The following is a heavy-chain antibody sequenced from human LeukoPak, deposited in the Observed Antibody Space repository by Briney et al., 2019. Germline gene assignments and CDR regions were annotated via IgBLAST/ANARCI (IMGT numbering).Heavy chain of an antibody. CDR2: ISGSGGST. V-gene: IGHV3-23*01. CDR3: AKDEDYYGSGSSYFDY. D-gene: IGHD3-10*01. Sequence: GGSLRLSCAASGFTFSSYAMSWVRQPPGKGLEWVSAISGSGGSTYYADSVKGRFTISRDNSKNTLYLQMNSLRAEDTAVYYCAKDEDYYGSGSSYFDYWGQGTLVTVSS. J-gene: IGHJ4*02. CDR1: GFTFSSYA.